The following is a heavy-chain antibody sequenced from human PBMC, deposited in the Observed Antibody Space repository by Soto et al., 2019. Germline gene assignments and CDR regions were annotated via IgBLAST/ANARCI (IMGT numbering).Heavy chain of an antibody. CDR1: GFSLSTSGVG. CDR2: IYLDDDK. CDR3: AHRPAVLYYFDY. V-gene: IGHV2-5*02. J-gene: IGHJ4*02. Sequence: QITLKDSGPTLVKPTQTLTLTCTFSGFSLSTSGVGVGWFRQPPGKALEWLALIYLDDDKPYSPSLKSRLTITKDTSKNHVVLTMTNMDPVDTATYYGAHRPAVLYYFDYWGQGTLVTVSS. D-gene: IGHD2-2*01.